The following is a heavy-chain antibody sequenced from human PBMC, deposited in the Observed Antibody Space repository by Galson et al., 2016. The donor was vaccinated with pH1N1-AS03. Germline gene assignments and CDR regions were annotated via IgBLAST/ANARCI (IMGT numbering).Heavy chain of an antibody. D-gene: IGHD3-10*01. V-gene: IGHV3-7*01. J-gene: IGHJ4*02. Sequence: CLRLSCAVSGFSLSNHWMTWVSQAPGKGLEGVANRNKDGREKSYEDSVKGRFTISRDNAKNSVFLQMNSVRVEDRAVYYCARLPRGPWRFDYWGQGTLVTVSS. CDR1: GFSLSNHW. CDR3: ARLPRGPWRFDY. CDR2: RNKDGREK.